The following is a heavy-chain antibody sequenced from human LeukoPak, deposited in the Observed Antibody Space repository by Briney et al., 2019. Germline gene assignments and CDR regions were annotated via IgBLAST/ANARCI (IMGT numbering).Heavy chain of an antibody. J-gene: IGHJ4*02. V-gene: IGHV4-30-4*01. Sequence: SETLSLTCTVSGGSISSYYWSWIRQPPGKGLEWIGYIYYSGSTYYNPSLKSRVTISVDTSKNQFSLKLSSVTAADTAVYYCASGVVVVAVDYWGQGTLVTVSS. CDR1: GGSISSYY. CDR2: IYYSGST. D-gene: IGHD2-15*01. CDR3: ASGVVVVAVDY.